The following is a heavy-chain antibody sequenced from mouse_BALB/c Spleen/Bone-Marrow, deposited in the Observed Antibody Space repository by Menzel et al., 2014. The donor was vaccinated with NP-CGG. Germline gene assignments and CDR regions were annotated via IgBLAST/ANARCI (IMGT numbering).Heavy chain of an antibody. J-gene: IGHJ3*01. CDR3: AGEGYDYDWFAD. D-gene: IGHD2-4*01. CDR1: GFTFSSYG. CDR2: ISGGGSYI. V-gene: IGHV5-9-2*01. Sequence: EVKLVESGGDLVKPGGSLKLSCAASGFTFSSYGMSWVRQTPEKRLEWVATISGGGSYIYYADNVKGRFIISRDNAKNNLYLQVRSLWSEDTALYYCAGEGYDYDWFADWGQGTLVTVSA.